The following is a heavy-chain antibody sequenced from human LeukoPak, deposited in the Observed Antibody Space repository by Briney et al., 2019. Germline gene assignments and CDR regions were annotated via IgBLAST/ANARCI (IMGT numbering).Heavy chain of an antibody. CDR3: ARGQYYYDSLFFDY. Sequence: PSQTLSLTCTVSGGSISSGGYYWSWIRQPPGKGLEWIGYIYHSGSTYYNPSLKSRATISVDRSKNQFSLKLSSVTAAHTAVYYCARGQYYYDSLFFDYWGQGTLVTVSS. V-gene: IGHV4-30-2*01. J-gene: IGHJ4*02. CDR1: GGSISSGGYY. D-gene: IGHD3-22*01. CDR2: IYHSGST.